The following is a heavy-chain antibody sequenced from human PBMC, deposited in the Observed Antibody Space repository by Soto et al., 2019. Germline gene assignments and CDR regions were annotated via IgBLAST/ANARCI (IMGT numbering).Heavy chain of an antibody. V-gene: IGHV1-69*13. Sequence: SMKVSCKSSGGTFSSYAIIWVRQAPGQGLEWMGGIIPIFGTANYAQKFQGRVTITADESTSTAYMELSRLRSEDTAVYYCAIIIVGATTPRDFDYWGQGTLVTVSS. D-gene: IGHD1-26*01. CDR3: AIIIVGATTPRDFDY. CDR2: IIPIFGTA. J-gene: IGHJ4*02. CDR1: GGTFSSYA.